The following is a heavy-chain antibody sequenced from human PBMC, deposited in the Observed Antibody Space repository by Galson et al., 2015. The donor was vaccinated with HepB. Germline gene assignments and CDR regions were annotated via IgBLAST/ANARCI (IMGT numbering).Heavy chain of an antibody. J-gene: IGHJ2*01. CDR3: AREEDSSGDLSYWYFDL. D-gene: IGHD3-22*01. V-gene: IGHV3-11*01. CDR1: GFTFSDYY. Sequence: SLILSCAASGFTFSDYYMSWIRQAPGKGLEWVSYISSSGSTIYYADSVKGRFTISRDNAKNSLYLQMNSLRAEDTAVYYCAREEDSSGDLSYWYFDLWGRGTLVTVSS. CDR2: ISSSGSTI.